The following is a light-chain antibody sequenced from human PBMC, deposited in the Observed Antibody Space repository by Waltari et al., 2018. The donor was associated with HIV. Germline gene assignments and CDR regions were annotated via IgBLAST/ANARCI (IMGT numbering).Light chain of an antibody. J-gene: IGLJ1*01. Sequence: QSALTQPPSASGSPGQSVTISCPGTSNDVGCYNYVSWYQQHPGKAPKLMIYDVNRRPSGVPDRFSGSKSGNTASLTVSGLQAEDEADYFCSSYAGSSSFVFGTGTKVTVL. CDR3: SSYAGSSSFV. CDR1: SNDVGCYNY. CDR2: DVN. V-gene: IGLV2-8*01.